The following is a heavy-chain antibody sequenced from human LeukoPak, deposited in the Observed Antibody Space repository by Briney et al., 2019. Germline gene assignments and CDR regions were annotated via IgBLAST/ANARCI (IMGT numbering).Heavy chain of an antibody. V-gene: IGHV3-53*01. CDR1: GFTVSSNY. CDR2: IYSGGST. Sequence: GGSLRLSCAASGFTVSSNYMSWVRQAPGKGLEWVSVIYSGGSTYYADSVKGRFTISRDNSKNTLYLQMNSLRAEDTAVYYCARDRGWPSGRNAFDIWGQGTMVTVSS. J-gene: IGHJ3*02. CDR3: ARDRGWPSGRNAFDI. D-gene: IGHD1-26*01.